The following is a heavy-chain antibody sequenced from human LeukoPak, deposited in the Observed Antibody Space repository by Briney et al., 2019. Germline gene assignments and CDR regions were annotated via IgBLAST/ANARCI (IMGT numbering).Heavy chain of an antibody. J-gene: IGHJ2*01. CDR1: GXTFSNAW. CDR2: IKSKTDGGTT. V-gene: IGHV3-15*01. Sequence: SGGSLRLSCAASGXTFSNAWMSWVRQAPGKGLEWVGRIKSKTDGGTTDYAAPVKGRFTISRDDSKNTLYLQMNSLKTEDTAVYYCTTDPSMARVWYFDLWGRGILVTVSS. CDR3: TTDPSMARVWYFDL. D-gene: IGHD5-24*01.